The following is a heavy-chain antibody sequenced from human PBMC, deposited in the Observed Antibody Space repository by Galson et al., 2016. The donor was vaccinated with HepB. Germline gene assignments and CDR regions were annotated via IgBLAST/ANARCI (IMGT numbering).Heavy chain of an antibody. V-gene: IGHV3-30*18. J-gene: IGHJ4*02. CDR3: AKEQYTSRWYAEYYFDY. Sequence: SLRLSCAASGFTFSSYGMHWVRQAPGKGLEWVAVISYDGSNKYYADSVKGRFTISRDKSKNTLYLQMNSLRAEDTAAYYCAKEQYTSRWYAEYYFDYWGQGTLVTVSS. D-gene: IGHD6-13*01. CDR1: GFTFSSYG. CDR2: ISYDGSNK.